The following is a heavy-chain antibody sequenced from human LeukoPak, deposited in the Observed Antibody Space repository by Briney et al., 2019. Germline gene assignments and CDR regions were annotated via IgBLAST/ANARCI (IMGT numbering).Heavy chain of an antibody. J-gene: IGHJ3*02. D-gene: IGHD5-18*01. CDR1: GFTFSVYH. V-gene: IGHV3-11*01. Sequence: GGSLRLSSAASGFTFSVYHMNWIRRAPGKGLEWVSYISSSGFTIYFADSVKGRFTISRDNAKKSLYLQMNSLRAEDTAVYYCARGDRAMKHDAFDIWGQGTMVTVSS. CDR2: ISSSGFTI. CDR3: ARGDRAMKHDAFDI.